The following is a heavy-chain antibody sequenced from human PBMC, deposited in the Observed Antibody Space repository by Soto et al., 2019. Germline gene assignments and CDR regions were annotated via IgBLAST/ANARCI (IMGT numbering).Heavy chain of an antibody. CDR1: GYTFTSYA. D-gene: IGHD3-10*01. CDR2: INAGNGNT. J-gene: IGHJ3*02. Sequence: QVQLVQSGAEVKKPGASVKVSCKASGYTFTSYAMHWVRQAPGQRLEWMGWINAGNGNTKSSQKFQGRVTFTRDTSAHTAYMELSSLRSEDTAVYYCARTLRGVAFDIWGQGTMVTVSS. CDR3: ARTLRGVAFDI. V-gene: IGHV1-3*01.